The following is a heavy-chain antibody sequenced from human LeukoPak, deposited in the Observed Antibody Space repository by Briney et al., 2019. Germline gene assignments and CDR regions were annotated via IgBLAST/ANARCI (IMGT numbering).Heavy chain of an antibody. CDR3: ARQTGSGLFILP. V-gene: IGHV4-39*01. CDR1: GGSIGSSGYY. Sequence: SETLSLTCTVSGGSIGSSGYYWGWIRQPPGKGLEWIGSIFHSGSTYYNPSLKSRVTISVDTSKNQFSLRLTSVTAADTAVYYCARQTGSGLFILPGGQGTLVTVSS. CDR2: IFHSGST. J-gene: IGHJ4*02. D-gene: IGHD3/OR15-3a*01.